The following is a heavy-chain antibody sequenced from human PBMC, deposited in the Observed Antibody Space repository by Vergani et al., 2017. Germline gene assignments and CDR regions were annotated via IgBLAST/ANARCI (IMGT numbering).Heavy chain of an antibody. Sequence: QVQLVQSGAEVKKPGSSVKVSCKASGGTFSSYTISWVRQAPGQGLEWMGRIIPILGIANYAQKFQGRVTITADKSTSTAYMELSSLRSEDTAVYYCASYLVVTANSSIWGQGTLVTVSS. CDR2: IIPILGIA. CDR3: ASYLVVTANSSI. J-gene: IGHJ4*02. V-gene: IGHV1-69*02. CDR1: GGTFSSYT. D-gene: IGHD2-21*02.